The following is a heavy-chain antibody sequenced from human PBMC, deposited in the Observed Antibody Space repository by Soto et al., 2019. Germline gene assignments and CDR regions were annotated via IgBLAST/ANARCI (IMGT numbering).Heavy chain of an antibody. V-gene: IGHV4-39*01. J-gene: IGHJ3*02. D-gene: IGHD6-19*01. CDR2: IYYSGST. Sequence: SETLSLTCTVSGGSISSSSYYWGWIRQPPGKGLEWIGSIYYSGSTYYNPSLKSRVTISVDTSKNQFSLKLSSVTAADTAVYYCARSWLSERPSAFDIWGQGTMVTVSS. CDR1: GGSISSSSYY. CDR3: ARSWLSERPSAFDI.